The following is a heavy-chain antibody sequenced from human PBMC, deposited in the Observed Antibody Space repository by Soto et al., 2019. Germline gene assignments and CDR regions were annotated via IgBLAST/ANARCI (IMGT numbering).Heavy chain of an antibody. D-gene: IGHD2-2*01. CDR1: GFTFSTYA. CDR2: ISYSGGST. J-gene: IGHJ4*02. CDR3: ASRRLDYCSSTSCYVFDY. V-gene: IGHV3-23*01. Sequence: EVQLLESGGALIQAGGSLRLSCAASGFTFSTYAMNWVRQAPGKGLEWVSTISYSGGSTYYADSVKGRFTISRDNSRNTLYLQMNSLRAEDTALYYCASRRLDYCSSTSCYVFDYWGQGTLVTVSS.